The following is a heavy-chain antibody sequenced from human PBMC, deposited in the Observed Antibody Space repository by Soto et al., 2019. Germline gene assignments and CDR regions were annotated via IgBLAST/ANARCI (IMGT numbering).Heavy chain of an antibody. V-gene: IGHV2-5*02. CDR1: GFSLSARGMG. D-gene: IGHD6-19*01. CDR3: AHRSRGWQYYFPY. Sequence: QITLKESGPTLVKPTQTLTLTCTFSGFSLSARGMGVGWIRQPPGKALEWLALIYWDADKWYSPSLRSRLTITEDTPKNQVVLTMTIMYPVDTATYYCAHRSRGWQYYFPYWGQGTLVTVSS. J-gene: IGHJ4*02. CDR2: IYWDADK.